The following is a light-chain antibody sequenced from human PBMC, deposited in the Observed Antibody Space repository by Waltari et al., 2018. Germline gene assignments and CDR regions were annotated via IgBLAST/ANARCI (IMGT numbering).Light chain of an antibody. CDR3: YSTDGSGNHRV. CDR2: EDN. V-gene: IGLV3-10*01. Sequence: SYELTQPPSVSVSPGQTARITCSGAELPKKHASWYQQKSGQAPVLVIYEDNKRPSGIPERFSGSSSGTMATLTITGAQVEDEADYYCYSTDGSGNHRVFGGGTKVTVL. J-gene: IGLJ2*01. CDR1: ELPKKH.